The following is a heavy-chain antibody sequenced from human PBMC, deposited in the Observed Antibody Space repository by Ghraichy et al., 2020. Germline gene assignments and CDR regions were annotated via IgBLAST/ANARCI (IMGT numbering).Heavy chain of an antibody. V-gene: IGHV3-7*04. CDR2: IKQDGSEK. J-gene: IGHJ6*03. CDR1: GFTFSSYW. D-gene: IGHD6-19*01. Sequence: GGSLRLSCAASGFTFSSYWMSWVRQAPGKGLEWVANIKQDGSEKYYVDSVKGRFTISRDNAKNSLYLQINSLRAEDTAVYYCARESDSSGWYDYYYYYYMDVWGKGTTVTVSS. CDR3: ARESDSSGWYDYYYYYYMDV.